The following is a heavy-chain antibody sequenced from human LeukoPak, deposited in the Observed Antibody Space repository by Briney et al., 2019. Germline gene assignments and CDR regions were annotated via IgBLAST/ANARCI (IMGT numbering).Heavy chain of an antibody. J-gene: IGHJ4*02. V-gene: IGHV3-7*01. D-gene: IGHD7-27*01. CDR3: ARDYVWGSSESDY. CDR2: INQGGSEK. CDR1: GFTFSNYW. Sequence: AGGSLRLSCVASGFTFSNYWMTWFRQTPGKGLEWVGNINQGGSEKYYLDSVRGRFTISRDNAKNSLYLQMNSLRVEDTAMYYCARDYVWGSSESDYWGQGTLVTVSS.